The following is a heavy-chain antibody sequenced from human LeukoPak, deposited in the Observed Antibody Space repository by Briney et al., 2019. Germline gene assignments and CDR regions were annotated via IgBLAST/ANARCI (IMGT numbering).Heavy chain of an antibody. CDR3: AKDRGTGYSSGWSFDW. CDR2: ISGSGGTT. CDR1: GFTFSSYG. D-gene: IGHD6-19*01. J-gene: IGHJ4*02. Sequence: GGSLRLSCVASGFTFSSYGMSWVRQAPGKGLEWVSAISGSGGTTYYADSVKGRFTISRDNSKNTLYLQMNSQRAEDTAVYYCAKDRGTGYSSGWSFDWWGQGTLVTVSS. V-gene: IGHV3-23*01.